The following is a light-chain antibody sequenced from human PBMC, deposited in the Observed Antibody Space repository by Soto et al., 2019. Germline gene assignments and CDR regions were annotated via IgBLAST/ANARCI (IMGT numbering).Light chain of an antibody. V-gene: IGKV3D-20*01. Sequence: EIVVTQSPATLSLSPGERATLSCGASQSFSSTYLAWYQQKPGLAPRLLIYDASSRATGIPDRFSGSGSGTDFTLTISRLEPEDFEVYYCQQYGSSPYTFGQGTKLEIK. CDR3: QQYGSSPYT. CDR1: QSFSSTY. CDR2: DAS. J-gene: IGKJ2*01.